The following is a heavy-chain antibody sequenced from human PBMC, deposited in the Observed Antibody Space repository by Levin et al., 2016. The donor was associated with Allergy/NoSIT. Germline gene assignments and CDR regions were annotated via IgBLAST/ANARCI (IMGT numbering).Heavy chain of an antibody. D-gene: IGHD2-2*01. Sequence: SETLSLTCAVSGASISSSNWWSWVRQPPGKGLEWIGKIFHSGSTNYNPSLKSRVTISVDKSKNQFSLNLSSVTAADTAIYYCARAYYSSTSCFFFHYHYYLDVWGKGTTVTVSS. J-gene: IGHJ6*03. V-gene: IGHV4-4*02. CDR2: IFHSGST. CDR3: ARAYYSSTSCFFFHYHYYLDV. CDR1: GASISSSNW.